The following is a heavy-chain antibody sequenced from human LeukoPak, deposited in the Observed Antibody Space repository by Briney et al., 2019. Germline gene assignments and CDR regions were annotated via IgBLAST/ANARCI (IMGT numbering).Heavy chain of an antibody. CDR2: INPSGGST. D-gene: IGHD6-19*01. V-gene: IGHV1-46*01. CDR3: ARDLSSGWYEDWFDP. Sequence: GASVKVSCKASGYTFTSYYMHWVRQAPGQGLEWMGIINPSGGSTSYAQKFQGRVTMTRDMSTSTVYMELSSLRSEDTAVYYCARDLSSGWYEDWFDPWGQGTLVTVSP. J-gene: IGHJ5*02. CDR1: GYTFTSYY.